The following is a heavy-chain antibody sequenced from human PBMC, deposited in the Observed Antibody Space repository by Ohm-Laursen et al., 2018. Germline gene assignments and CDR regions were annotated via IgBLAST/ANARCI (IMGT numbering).Heavy chain of an antibody. CDR2: IYYSRST. Sequence: SDTLSLTCTVSGGSLSNYYWNWVRQPAGKGLEWMGRIYYSRSTNSNPTLKSRITMSINTSNNHFSLKLNSVTAADTAVYYCARYWCRWETFDIWGQGTLFTVSS. CDR1: GGSLSNYY. V-gene: IGHV4-4*07. J-gene: IGHJ3*02. D-gene: IGHD1-26*01. CDR3: ARYWCRWETFDI.